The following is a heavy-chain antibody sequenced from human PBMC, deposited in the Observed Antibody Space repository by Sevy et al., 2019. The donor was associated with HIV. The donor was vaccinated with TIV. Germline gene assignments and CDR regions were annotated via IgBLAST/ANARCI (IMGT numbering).Heavy chain of an antibody. CDR2: IGPDGGGK. V-gene: IGHV3-7*03. Sequence: GGSLRLSCAASGFTFSTSWMSWVRQAPGKGLEWVANIGPDGGGKHYVDSVMGRFTISRDNAKSLVFLQMNSLRTEDTAIYYCARDERGKDYWGQGILVTVSS. D-gene: IGHD7-27*01. CDR3: ARDERGKDY. CDR1: GFTFSTSW. J-gene: IGHJ4*02.